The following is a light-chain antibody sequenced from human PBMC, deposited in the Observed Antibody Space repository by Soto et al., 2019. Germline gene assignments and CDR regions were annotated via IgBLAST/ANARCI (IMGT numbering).Light chain of an antibody. CDR1: HLVKKNY. J-gene: IGKJ1*01. CDR2: AAS. V-gene: IGKV3-20*01. CDR3: QQYATPPRT. Sequence: EIVLTQSPGTLSLSPGEGTTLSCTASHLVKKNYLAWYQQKAGQAPRLLIYAASARATGIPDRFSGRGSGTDFTLTISRLEPEDVAVYYCQQYATPPRTFGPGTKVDIK.